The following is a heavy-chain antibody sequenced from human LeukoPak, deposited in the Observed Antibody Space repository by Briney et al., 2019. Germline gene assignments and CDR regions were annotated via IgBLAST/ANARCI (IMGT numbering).Heavy chain of an antibody. Sequence: SQTLSLTCAVSGGSISSGGYSWSWIRQPPGKGLEWIGYIYHSGSTYYNPSLKSRVTISVDRSKNQFSLKLSSVTAADTAVYYCARVRLHYYVSSGYYFDYWGQGTLVTVSS. CDR3: ARVRLHYYVSSGYYFDY. CDR1: GGSISSGGYS. J-gene: IGHJ4*02. D-gene: IGHD3-22*01. CDR2: IYHSGST. V-gene: IGHV4-30-2*01.